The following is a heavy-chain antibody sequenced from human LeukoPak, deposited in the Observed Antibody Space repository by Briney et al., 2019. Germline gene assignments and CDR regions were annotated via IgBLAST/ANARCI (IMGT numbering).Heavy chain of an antibody. CDR1: GSSIRGYY. J-gene: IGHJ4*02. Sequence: SETLSLTCTVSGSSIRGYYWTWIRQPAGKGLEWIGHMYASGNTNYNPSLNSRVTMSVDTSKNQFSLHLRSVTAADTAVYYCARNPIRGFGEIRDWGQGTLVTVSS. V-gene: IGHV4-4*07. CDR2: MYASGNT. CDR3: ARNPIRGFGEIRD. D-gene: IGHD3-10*01.